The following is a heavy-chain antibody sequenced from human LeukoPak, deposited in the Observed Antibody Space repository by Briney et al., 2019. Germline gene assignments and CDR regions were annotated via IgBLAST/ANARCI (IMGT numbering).Heavy chain of an antibody. J-gene: IGHJ4*02. CDR3: ARGRRKWELLGYFDY. V-gene: IGHV4-4*07. Sequence: NSSETLSLTCTVSGGSISSYYWSWIRQPAGKGLEWIGRIYTSGSTNYNPSLKSRVTMSVDTSKNQFSLKLSSVTAADTAVYYCARGRRKWELLGYFDYWGQGTLVAVSS. D-gene: IGHD1-26*01. CDR1: GGSISSYY. CDR2: IYTSGST.